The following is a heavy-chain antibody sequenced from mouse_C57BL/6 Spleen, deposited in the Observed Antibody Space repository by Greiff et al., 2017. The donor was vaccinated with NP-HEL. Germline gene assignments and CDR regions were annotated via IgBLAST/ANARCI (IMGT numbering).Heavy chain of an antibody. V-gene: IGHV5-17*01. D-gene: IGHD1-1*01. CDR1: GFTFSDYG. Sequence: EVHLVESGGGLVKPGGSLKLSCAASGFTFSDYGMHWVRQAPEKGLEWVAYISSGSSTIYYADPVRGRFTISRDNAKNTLFLQMTSLGSEDTAMYYCASSSSYYFDYWGQGTTLTVSS. CDR2: ISSGSSTI. J-gene: IGHJ2*01. CDR3: ASSSSYYFDY.